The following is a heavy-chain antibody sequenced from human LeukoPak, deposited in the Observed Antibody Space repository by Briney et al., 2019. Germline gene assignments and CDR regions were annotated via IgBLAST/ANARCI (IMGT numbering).Heavy chain of an antibody. CDR2: IYYSGST. V-gene: IGHV4-59*11. CDR1: GGSHSSHY. D-gene: IGHD2-8*01. J-gene: IGHJ6*03. Sequence: PSETLSLPCTVSGGSHSSHYWRWLRQPPGKALEGIGYIYYSGSTNYNPPLKSRVTISVDTSKNQFSLKLSSVAAADTGVYYCARDPPRGVRAYYYYMGVWGKGTTVTVSS. CDR3: ARDPPRGVRAYYYYMGV.